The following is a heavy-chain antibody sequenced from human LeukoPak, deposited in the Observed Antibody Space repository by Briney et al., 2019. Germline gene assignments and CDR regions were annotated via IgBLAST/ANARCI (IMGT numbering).Heavy chain of an antibody. CDR2: ICSGGST. J-gene: IGHJ4*02. V-gene: IGHV3-66*01. D-gene: IGHD6-19*01. Sequence: GGSLRLSCAASGFTVSSNCVNWVRQAPGKGLKWVSVICSGGSTNYADSVKGRFTISRDNSKSTLYLQMNSLRAEDTAVYYRARDSPSTGGGGSHFDYWGQGTLVTVSS. CDR3: ARDSPSTGGGGSHFDY. CDR1: GFTVSSNC.